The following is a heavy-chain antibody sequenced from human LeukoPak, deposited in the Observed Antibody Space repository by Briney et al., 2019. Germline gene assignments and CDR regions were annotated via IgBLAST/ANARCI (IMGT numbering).Heavy chain of an antibody. CDR3: ARIPLGPDGYNSR. CDR1: GGSISSDYLY. J-gene: IGHJ4*02. V-gene: IGHV4-31*03. D-gene: IGHD5-24*01. CDR2: IYYSGST. Sequence: PSETLSLTCTVSGGSISSDYLYWSWIRQHPGKGLEWIGYIYYSGSTYYNPSLKSRVSISVDTSKNQFSLKLSSVTVADTAVYYCARIPLGPDGYNSRWGQGTLVTVSS.